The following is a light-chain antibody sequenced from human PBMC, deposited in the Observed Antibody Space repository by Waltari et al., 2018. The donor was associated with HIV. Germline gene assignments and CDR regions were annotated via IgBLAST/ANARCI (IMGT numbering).Light chain of an antibody. V-gene: IGLV2-14*01. J-gene: IGLJ3*02. CDR2: DVS. CDR1: SSDIGEYNY. Sequence: QSALTQPASVSGSPGQSITISCTGTSSDIGEYNYVSWFQHHPTKAPKLIIFDVSYLPSVGANRYSGSKSGNTACRTIAGLRPEDEADYYCNSYTTIYTWVFGGGTKLTVL. CDR3: NSYTTIYTWV.